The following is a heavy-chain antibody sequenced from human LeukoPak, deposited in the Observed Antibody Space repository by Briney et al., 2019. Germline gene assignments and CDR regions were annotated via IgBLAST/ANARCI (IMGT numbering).Heavy chain of an antibody. CDR1: GGTFSSYA. CDR3: ARNPRYCSGGSCYSVNDYYYYMDV. J-gene: IGHJ6*03. V-gene: IGHV1-69*05. Sequence: ASVKVSCKASGGTFSSYAISWVRQAPGQGLEWMGGIIPIFGTANYAQKFQGRVTITTDESTSTAYMELSSLRSEDTAVYYCARNPRYCSGGSCYSVNDYYYYMDVWGKGTTVTVSS. D-gene: IGHD2-15*01. CDR2: IIPIFGTA.